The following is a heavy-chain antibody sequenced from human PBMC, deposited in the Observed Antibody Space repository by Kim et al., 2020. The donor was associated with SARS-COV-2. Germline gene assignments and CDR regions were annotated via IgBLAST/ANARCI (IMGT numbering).Heavy chain of an antibody. CDR1: GFTFSSYA. D-gene: IGHD3-10*01. Sequence: GGSLGLSCAASGFTFSSYAMHWVRQAPGKGLEWVAVISYDGSNKYYADSVKGRFTISRDNSKNTLYLQMNSLRAEDTAVYYCARAGARYGMDVWGQGTTVTVSS. V-gene: IGHV3-30-3*01. J-gene: IGHJ6*02. CDR3: ARAGARYGMDV. CDR2: ISYDGSNK.